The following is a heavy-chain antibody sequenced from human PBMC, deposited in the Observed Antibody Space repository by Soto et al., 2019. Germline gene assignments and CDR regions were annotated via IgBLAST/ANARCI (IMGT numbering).Heavy chain of an antibody. CDR1: VFPFSKYS. V-gene: IGHV3-21*01. Sequence: GGSLRLSCAASVFPFSKYSMNWVRQAPGKGLDWVSSISSSSNYIYYADSVRGRFTVSRDNAKNSLYLQINSLRTEDTAVYYCAKGSDYGDYDYLDHWGQGTLVTVSS. J-gene: IGHJ4*02. CDR2: ISSSSNYI. D-gene: IGHD4-17*01. CDR3: AKGSDYGDYDYLDH.